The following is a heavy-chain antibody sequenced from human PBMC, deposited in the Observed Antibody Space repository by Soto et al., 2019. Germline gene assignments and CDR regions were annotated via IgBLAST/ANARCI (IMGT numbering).Heavy chain of an antibody. J-gene: IGHJ4*02. D-gene: IGHD4-17*01. CDR1: GYTFTSYG. Sequence: QVQLVQSGAEVKKPGASVKVSCKASGYTFTSYGITWVRQAPGQGLEWMGWISAYNGNTNYAQKLQGRVTMNTDTHTSTGYMELRSLRCDDTAVYYCPRGQSGDYFDYWGQGSLVTVCS. CDR2: ISAYNGNT. CDR3: PRGQSGDYFDY. V-gene: IGHV1-18*01.